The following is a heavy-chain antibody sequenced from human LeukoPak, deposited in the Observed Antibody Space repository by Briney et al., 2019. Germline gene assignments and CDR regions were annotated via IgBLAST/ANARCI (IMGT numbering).Heavy chain of an antibody. CDR2: ISGSGGST. V-gene: IGHV3-23*01. CDR3: AKSPYGDYSIDY. D-gene: IGHD4-17*01. Sequence: GGSLRLSCAASGFTFSSYAMSWVRQAPGKGLEWVSAISGSGGSTYYADSVKGRFTIPRDNSKNTLYLQMNSLRAEDTAVYYCAKSPYGDYSIDYWGQGTLVTVSS. J-gene: IGHJ4*02. CDR1: GFTFSSYA.